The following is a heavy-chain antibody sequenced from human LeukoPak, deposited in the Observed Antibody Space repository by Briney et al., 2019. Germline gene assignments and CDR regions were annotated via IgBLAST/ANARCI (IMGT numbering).Heavy chain of an antibody. Sequence: GESQKISCKGFGYSFTSYWIAWVRQMPGKGLEWMGVIYPGDSDTTYSPSFQGQVIISVDKSISTVYLQWSSLKASDTAMYYCARQTGFRYWHFDLWGRGTLVTVSS. CDR3: ARQTGFRYWHFDL. D-gene: IGHD3-3*01. CDR1: GYSFTSYW. CDR2: IYPGDSDT. J-gene: IGHJ2*01. V-gene: IGHV5-51*01.